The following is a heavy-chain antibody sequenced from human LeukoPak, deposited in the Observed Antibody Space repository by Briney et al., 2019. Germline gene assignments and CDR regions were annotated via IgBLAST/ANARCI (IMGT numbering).Heavy chain of an antibody. CDR3: ARVVGYDYVWGSYRSIGDY. Sequence: GASVKVSCKASGYTLTSHGISWVRQAPGQGLEWMGWISAYNGNTHYAQKLQGRVTITTDTSTSTAYMELRSPRSDDTAVYYCARVVGYDYVWGSYRSIGDYWGQGTLVTVSS. CDR1: GYTLTSHG. V-gene: IGHV1-18*01. CDR2: ISAYNGNT. J-gene: IGHJ4*02. D-gene: IGHD3-16*02.